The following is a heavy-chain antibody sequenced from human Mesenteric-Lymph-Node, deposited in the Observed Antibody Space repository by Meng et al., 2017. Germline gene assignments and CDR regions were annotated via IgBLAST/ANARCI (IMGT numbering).Heavy chain of an antibody. CDR2: INPSGDNT. V-gene: IGHV1-46*01. J-gene: IGHJ4*02. CDR1: GYTFTTYD. Sequence: ASVKVSCKASGYTFTTYDIHWVRQAPGQGLEWMGKINPSGDNTASAQKFQGRVAMTRDTSTTTAYMEVSGLRSDDTAVYYCARGGRGYSGYDPQRDYWGQGTLVTVSS. D-gene: IGHD5-12*01. CDR3: ARGGRGYSGYDPQRDY.